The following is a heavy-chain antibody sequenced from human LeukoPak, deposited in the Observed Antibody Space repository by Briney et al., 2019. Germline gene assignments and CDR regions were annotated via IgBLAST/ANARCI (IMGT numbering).Heavy chain of an antibody. Sequence: PGGSLRLSCAVSGFTFSDYYMSWIRQAPGKGLEWVSYISSSSNNIHYANSVRGRFTISRDNAKNSVYLQMNSLRAEDTAIYYCARAAGWFDPWGQGTLVTVSS. CDR1: GFTFSDYY. J-gene: IGHJ5*02. CDR3: ARAAGWFDP. V-gene: IGHV3-11*01. CDR2: ISSSSNNI.